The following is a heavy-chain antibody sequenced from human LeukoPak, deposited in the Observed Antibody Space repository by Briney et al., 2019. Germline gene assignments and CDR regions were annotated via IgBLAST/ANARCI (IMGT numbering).Heavy chain of an antibody. CDR1: GGSISSSSYY. J-gene: IGHJ3*02. Sequence: SETLSLTCTVSGGSISSSSYYWGWIRQPPGEGLEWIGSIYYSGSTYYNPSLKSRVTISVDTSKIQFSLKLSSVTAADTAVYYCARPSIAADAFDIWGQGTMVTVSS. V-gene: IGHV4-39*01. D-gene: IGHD6-25*01. CDR2: IYYSGST. CDR3: ARPSIAADAFDI.